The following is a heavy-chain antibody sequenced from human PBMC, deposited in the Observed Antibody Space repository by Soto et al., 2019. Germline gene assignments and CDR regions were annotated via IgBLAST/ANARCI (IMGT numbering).Heavy chain of an antibody. V-gene: IGHV5-10-1*03. CDR1: GYRFTSSW. J-gene: IGHJ4*01. D-gene: IGHD3-16*01. CDR3: AGRGGVGGGGDY. Sequence: EVQLVQSGAELKRSGESLRISCAGSGYRFTSSWINWVRQTPGKGLEWVGTIDPTNSNVNDNPSFRGHVSLSVDKSISTAYLGGSSVKSSDTAMYYCAGRGGVGGGGDYWGQGTLVTVSS. CDR2: IDPTNSNV.